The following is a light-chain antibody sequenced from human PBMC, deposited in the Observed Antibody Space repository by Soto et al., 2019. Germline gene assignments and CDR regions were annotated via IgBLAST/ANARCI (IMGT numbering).Light chain of an antibody. CDR3: QQYNNWPPGYT. CDR1: QSVSSN. J-gene: IGKJ2*01. V-gene: IGKV3-15*01. Sequence: EIVMTQSPATLSVSPGERATLSCRASQSVSSNLAWYQQKPGQAPRLLIYGASTRATGIPTRFSSSGSGTEFTRTISSLQSEDFSVYYGQQYNNWPPGYTVGQSTKTEIK. CDR2: GAS.